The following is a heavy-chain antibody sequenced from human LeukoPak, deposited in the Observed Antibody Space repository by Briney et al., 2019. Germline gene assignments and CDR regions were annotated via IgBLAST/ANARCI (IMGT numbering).Heavy chain of an antibody. J-gene: IGHJ3*02. CDR2: INHSGSA. Sequence: SETLSLTCAVYGGSFSGYYWSWIRQPPGKGLEWIGEINHSGSANYNASLKSRVTISVDTSKNQFSLKLSSVTAADTAVYYCAREEDCSGGICYLGNAFDIWGQGTMVTVSS. CDR3: AREEDCSGGICYLGNAFDI. D-gene: IGHD2-15*01. V-gene: IGHV4-34*01. CDR1: GGSFSGYY.